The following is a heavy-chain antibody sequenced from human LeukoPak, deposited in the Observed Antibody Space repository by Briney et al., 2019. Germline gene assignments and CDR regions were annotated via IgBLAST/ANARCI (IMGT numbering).Heavy chain of an antibody. J-gene: IGHJ4*02. CDR2: INHGGSI. CDR3: AGGDYHGSESYANY. Sequence: PSETLSLTCAVYGGSFSGQHWGWIRQPPGKGLEWIGEINHGGSISYNASLKSRVTISLDTSKNQFSLKLSSVTAADTAVYYCAGGDYHGSESYANYWGQGTLVTVSS. CDR1: GGSFSGQH. D-gene: IGHD3-10*01. V-gene: IGHV4-34*01.